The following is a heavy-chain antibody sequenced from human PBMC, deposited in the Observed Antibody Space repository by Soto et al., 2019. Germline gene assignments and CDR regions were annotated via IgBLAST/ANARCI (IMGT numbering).Heavy chain of an antibody. J-gene: IGHJ6*02. CDR1: GFIVSNTY. CDR2: IYIGDIT. CDR3: ARDLQGHFGLDV. V-gene: IGHV3-53*01. Sequence: GGSLRLSCAVSGFIVSNTYMSCVRQAPRKGLEWVAVIYIGDITHYADAVKGRFTISSDKSWNTLFLQMNGLRVEDTAVYYCARDLQGHFGLDVWGQGTTVTVSS.